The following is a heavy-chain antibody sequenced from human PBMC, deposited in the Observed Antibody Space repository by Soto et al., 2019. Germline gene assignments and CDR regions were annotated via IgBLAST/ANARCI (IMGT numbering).Heavy chain of an antibody. J-gene: IGHJ6*02. CDR3: AKDIRGSIFGVVTPYGMDV. V-gene: IGHV3-23*01. Sequence: PGGSLRLSCAASGFTFSSYAMSWVRQAPGKGLEWVSAISGSGGSTYYADSVKGRFTISRDNSKNTLYLQMNSLRAEDTAVYYCAKDIRGSIFGVVTPYGMDVWGQGTTVTVSS. D-gene: IGHD3-3*01. CDR2: ISGSGGST. CDR1: GFTFSSYA.